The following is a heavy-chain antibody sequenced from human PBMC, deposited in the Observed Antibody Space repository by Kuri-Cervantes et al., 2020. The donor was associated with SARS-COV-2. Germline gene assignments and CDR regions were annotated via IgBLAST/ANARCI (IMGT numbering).Heavy chain of an antibody. Sequence: LSLTCAASGFTFSNAWMSWVRQAPGKGLEWVGCIKSKTDGGTTDYAAPVKGRFTISRDDSKNTLYLQMNSLKTEDTAVYYCTTDLRCSGGSCYGDWGQGTLVTVSS. CDR3: TTDLRCSGGSCYGD. D-gene: IGHD2-15*01. CDR2: IKSKTDGGTT. V-gene: IGHV3-15*01. CDR1: GFTFSNAW. J-gene: IGHJ4*02.